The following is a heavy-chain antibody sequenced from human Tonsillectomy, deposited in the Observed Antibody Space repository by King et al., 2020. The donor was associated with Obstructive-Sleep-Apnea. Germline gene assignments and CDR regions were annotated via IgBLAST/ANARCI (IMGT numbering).Heavy chain of an antibody. CDR1: GGSFSGYY. J-gene: IGHJ4*02. V-gene: IGHV4-34*01. CDR2: IKHSGRT. D-gene: IGHD6-13*01. CDR3: ARLPAAGAYFDY. Sequence: VQLQQWGAGLLKPSETLSLTCAVYGGSFSGYYWSWIRQPPGKGLEWIGEIKHSGRTNYNPSLKRRVTISVDTSKNQLSLKLSSVTAADTAVYYCARLPAAGAYFDYWGQGTLVTVSS.